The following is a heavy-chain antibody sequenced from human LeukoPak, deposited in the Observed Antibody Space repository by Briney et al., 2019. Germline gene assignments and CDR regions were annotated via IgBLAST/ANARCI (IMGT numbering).Heavy chain of an antibody. V-gene: IGHV3-23*01. CDR1: GFTFSSYA. D-gene: IGHD3-22*01. Sequence: GRSLRLSCAASGFTFSSYAMSWVRQAPGKGLEWVSAISGSGGSTYYADSVKGRFTISRDNSKNTLYLQMNSLRAEDTAVYYCAKDHYYDSSGYYHFYYYYMDVWGKGTTVTVSS. CDR2: ISGSGGST. J-gene: IGHJ6*03. CDR3: AKDHYYDSSGYYHFYYYYMDV.